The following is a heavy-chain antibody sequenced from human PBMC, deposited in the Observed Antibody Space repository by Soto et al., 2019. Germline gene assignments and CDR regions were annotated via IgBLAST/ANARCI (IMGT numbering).Heavy chain of an antibody. Sequence: GGSLRLSCASSGFTFSSYCMHWVRQAPGKNLVWVALNSWDGGTSAYVVSVKGRFTVSRDNKKSFLYLQMDSLGPDDTALYYCVKDGDNTGYYFTYYFDHWGQGAPVTVSS. J-gene: IGHJ5*02. D-gene: IGHD3-22*01. CDR2: NSWDGGTS. CDR3: VKDGDNTGYYFTYYFDH. V-gene: IGHV3-43*01. CDR1: GFTFSSYC.